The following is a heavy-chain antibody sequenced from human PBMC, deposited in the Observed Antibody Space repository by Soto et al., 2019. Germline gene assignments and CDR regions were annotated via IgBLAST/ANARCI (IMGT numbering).Heavy chain of an antibody. Sequence: EVQLVESGGGLVQPGWSLRLSCAASGLPFIGYSINWVRQAPGKGLEWVSYISSSTTDIQYADFVKGRFTISRDNAKNSVWLQMNSLRVEDTAVYYCTRDRQQFAFDYWGQGTLVTVSS. J-gene: IGHJ4*02. V-gene: IGHV3-48*01. CDR3: TRDRQQFAFDY. CDR2: ISSSTTDI. CDR1: GLPFIGYS. D-gene: IGHD6-6*01.